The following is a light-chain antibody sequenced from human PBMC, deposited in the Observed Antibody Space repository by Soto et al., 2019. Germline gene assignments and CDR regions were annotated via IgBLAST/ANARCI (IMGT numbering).Light chain of an antibody. Sequence: EIVMTQSPATLSVSPGEGATLSCRASQSVRRNLAWYQQKPGQAPRLLLYGASTRATGIPARFSGSGSGTEFAITVSSLQSEDFAVYYCQQYNNWPRTFGQGTKVEIQ. CDR2: GAS. CDR1: QSVRRN. V-gene: IGKV3-15*01. J-gene: IGKJ1*01. CDR3: QQYNNWPRT.